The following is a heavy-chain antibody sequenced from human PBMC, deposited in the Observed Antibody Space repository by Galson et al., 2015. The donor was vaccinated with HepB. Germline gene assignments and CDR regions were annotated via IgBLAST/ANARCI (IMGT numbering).Heavy chain of an antibody. D-gene: IGHD3-16*01. CDR2: ISAYNGNT. V-gene: IGHV1-18*01. J-gene: IGHJ4*02. CDR1: GYTFTSYG. Sequence: SVKVSCKASGYTFTSYGISWVRQAPGQGLEWMGWISAYNGNTNYAQKLQGRVTMTTDTSTSTAYMELRSLRSDDTAVYYCARLMITFGGVTPGYFDYWGQGTLVTVSS. CDR3: ARLMITFGGVTPGYFDY.